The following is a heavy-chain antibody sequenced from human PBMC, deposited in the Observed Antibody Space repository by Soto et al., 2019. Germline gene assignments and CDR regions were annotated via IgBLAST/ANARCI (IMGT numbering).Heavy chain of an antibody. CDR2: INHSGST. V-gene: IGHV4-34*01. J-gene: IGHJ4*02. D-gene: IGHD4-17*01. CDR3: ARGIYGVPFDY. Sequence: QVQLQEWGAGLLKPSETLSLTCAVYGGSFSGYYWSWIRQPPGKGLEWIGEINHSGSTNYNPSLKSRVTISVDTSKNQFSLKLSTVTAADTAVYYCARGIYGVPFDYWGQGTLVTVSS. CDR1: GGSFSGYY.